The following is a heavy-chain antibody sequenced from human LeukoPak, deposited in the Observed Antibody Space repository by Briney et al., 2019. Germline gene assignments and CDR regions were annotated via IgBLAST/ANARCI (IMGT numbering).Heavy chain of an antibody. CDR1: GYTFTSYD. Sequence: ASVKVSCKASGYTFTSYDINWVRQATGQGLEWMGWMNPNSGNTGYAQKFQGRVTMTRNTSISTAYMELSSLRSEDTAVYYCARVETYCTNGVCYRGSDYWGQGTLVTVSS. D-gene: IGHD2-8*01. J-gene: IGHJ4*02. CDR3: ARVETYCTNGVCYRGSDY. CDR2: MNPNSGNT. V-gene: IGHV1-8*01.